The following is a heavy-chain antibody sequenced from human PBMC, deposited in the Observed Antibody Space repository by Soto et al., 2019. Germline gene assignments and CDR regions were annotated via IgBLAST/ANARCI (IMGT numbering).Heavy chain of an antibody. D-gene: IGHD1-26*01. CDR2: TSHDGSNK. J-gene: IGHJ4*02. CDR3: AKDISTYSGSYTYYIDS. CDR1: GFTFINYA. Sequence: QVQLVESGGGVVQPGRSLRLSCAASGFTFINYAMHWVRQAPGKGLGWVAVTSHDGSNKYFADSVKGRFTISRDNPKNTLYLQMNNLRAEDTAVYYCAKDISTYSGSYTYYIDSSGQGTLVTVSS. V-gene: IGHV3-30*18.